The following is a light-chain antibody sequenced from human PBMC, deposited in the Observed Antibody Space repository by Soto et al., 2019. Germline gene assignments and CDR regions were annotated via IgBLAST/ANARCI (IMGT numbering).Light chain of an antibody. Sequence: DVQMTQSPSTLSASEGDRVTITCRASQSISSWLAWYQQKPGKAPKLLIYKSSILENGVPSRFSGGGSGTEFTLTISSLQPDDFATYYCQQYGAFGQGTKVDI. CDR1: QSISSW. V-gene: IGKV1-5*03. CDR2: KSS. CDR3: QQYGA. J-gene: IGKJ1*01.